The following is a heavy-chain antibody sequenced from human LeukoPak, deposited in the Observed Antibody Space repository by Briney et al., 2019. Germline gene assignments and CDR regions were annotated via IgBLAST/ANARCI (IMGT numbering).Heavy chain of an antibody. V-gene: IGHV3-48*04. CDR1: GYTFSGYS. CDR3: ARDPYDY. Sequence: GGSLRLSCAASGYTFSGYSMNWVRPAPGKGLEWVSYISSTSGTIEYADSVKGRFTISRDNAKNSLYLQMNSLRAEDTAVYYCARDPYDYWAREPWSPSPQ. J-gene: IGHJ4*02. CDR2: ISSTSGTI.